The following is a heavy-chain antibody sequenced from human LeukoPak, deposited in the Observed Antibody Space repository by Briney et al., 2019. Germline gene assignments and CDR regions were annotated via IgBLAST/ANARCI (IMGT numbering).Heavy chain of an antibody. CDR2: IIPIFGTA. CDR3: ARGDYYDSSGYFQTFDY. Sequence: SVKVSCTASGGTFSSYAISWVRQAPGQGLEWMGGIIPIFGTANYAQKFQGRVTITADESTSTAYMELSSLRSEDTAVYYCARGDYYDSSGYFQTFDYWGQGTLVTVSS. D-gene: IGHD3-22*01. V-gene: IGHV1-69*01. CDR1: GGTFSSYA. J-gene: IGHJ4*02.